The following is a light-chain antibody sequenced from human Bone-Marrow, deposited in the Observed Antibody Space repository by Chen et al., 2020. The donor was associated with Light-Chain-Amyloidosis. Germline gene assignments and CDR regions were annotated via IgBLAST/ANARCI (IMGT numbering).Light chain of an antibody. J-gene: IGLJ3*02. CDR2: DDS. V-gene: IGLV3-21*02. Sequence: SSVLTQPSSVSAAPGQTAPIACGGNNLGSTSVHWYQQTPGQAPLLVVYDDSDRPSGIPERLSGSNSGNTATLTISRVEAGDEADYYCQVWDRSSDRPVFGGGTKLTVL. CDR3: QVWDRSSDRPV. CDR1: NLGSTS.